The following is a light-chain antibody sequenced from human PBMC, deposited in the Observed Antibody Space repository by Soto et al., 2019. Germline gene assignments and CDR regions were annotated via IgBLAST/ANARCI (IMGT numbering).Light chain of an antibody. CDR2: DAS. J-gene: IGKJ5*01. Sequence: DIQMTQSPSSLSASVGDRVTITCQASQDINKNLIWYQQKPGKAPKLLIYDASDLETGDPSRFSGSGSGTGFTFTISSLQPEDFATYYCQQYESLPLTFGQGTRLEIK. CDR3: QQYESLPLT. CDR1: QDINKN. V-gene: IGKV1-33*01.